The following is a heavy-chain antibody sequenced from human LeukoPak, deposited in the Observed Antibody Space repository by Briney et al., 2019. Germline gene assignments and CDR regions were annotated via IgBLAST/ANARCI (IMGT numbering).Heavy chain of an antibody. J-gene: IGHJ4*02. CDR2: IYYSGST. D-gene: IGHD1-7*01. CDR1: GGSISSSSYY. V-gene: IGHV4-39*07. CDR3: ARDQDNWNSLDY. Sequence: SETLSLTCTVSGGSISSSSYYWGWIRQPPGKGLEWIGSIYYSGSTNYNPSLKSRVTISVDKSKNQFSLKLSSVTAADTAVYYCARDQDNWNSLDYWGQGTLVTVSS.